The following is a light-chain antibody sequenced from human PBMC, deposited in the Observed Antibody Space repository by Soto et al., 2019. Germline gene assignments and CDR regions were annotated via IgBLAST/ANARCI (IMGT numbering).Light chain of an antibody. Sequence: QSVLTQPPSVSGAPGQRVTISCTGSSSNIWAGYDVHWYQQLPGTAPKLLISGNSNRPSGVPDRFSGSKSGTSASLAITGLQAEDEADYYCQSYDSSLSGLLFGGGTQLTVL. CDR1: SSNIWAGYD. J-gene: IGLJ2*01. V-gene: IGLV1-40*01. CDR3: QSYDSSLSGLL. CDR2: GNS.